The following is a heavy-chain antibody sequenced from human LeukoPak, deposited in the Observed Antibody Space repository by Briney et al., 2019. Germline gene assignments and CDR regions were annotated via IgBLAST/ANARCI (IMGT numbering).Heavy chain of an antibody. Sequence: SETLSLTCTVSGGSISSYNWSWIRQPPGKGLEWVGYIYYSGSTNYNPSLKSRVTTSVDTSKNQLSLKLSSVTAADTAVYYCARVIGYCSSTSCFGYFDYWGQGTLVTVSS. V-gene: IGHV4-59*08. D-gene: IGHD2-2*01. J-gene: IGHJ4*02. CDR3: ARVIGYCSSTSCFGYFDY. CDR1: GGSISSYN. CDR2: IYYSGST.